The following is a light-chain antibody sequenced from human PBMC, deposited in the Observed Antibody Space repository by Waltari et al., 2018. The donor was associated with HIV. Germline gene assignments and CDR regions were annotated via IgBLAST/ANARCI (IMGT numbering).Light chain of an antibody. CDR1: SSDVGGYNF. Sequence: QSALTQPPSASGSPGQSVTISCTGTSSDVGGYNFVSWYQQHPGKAPKLMIFEVTKRPSGVPARFSGSKTGNTASLTVSGLQADDEGEYYCSSYAGGNNLVFGGGTKLTVL. V-gene: IGLV2-8*01. CDR3: SSYAGGNNLV. J-gene: IGLJ2*01. CDR2: EVT.